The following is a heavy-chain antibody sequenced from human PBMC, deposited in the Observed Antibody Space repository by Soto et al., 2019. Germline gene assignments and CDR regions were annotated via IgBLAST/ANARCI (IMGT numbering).Heavy chain of an antibody. CDR3: ARERYQVISDGMDV. D-gene: IGHD2-2*01. V-gene: IGHV1-2*02. CDR1: GYTFTGYY. Sequence: QVQLVQSGAEVKTPGASVRVSCKASGYTFTGYYIHWVREAPGQGLDWMGWINPQTGGTSYAQKFQGMVTLSRDTSINAAYRDLSSLRFDDAAVYFCARERYQVISDGMDVWGPGTTVTVSS. J-gene: IGHJ6*02. CDR2: INPQTGGT.